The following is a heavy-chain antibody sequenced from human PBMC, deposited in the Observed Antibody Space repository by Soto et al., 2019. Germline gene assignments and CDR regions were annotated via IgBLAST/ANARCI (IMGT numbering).Heavy chain of an antibody. V-gene: IGHV3-33*01. CDR1: GFTFSSYG. CDR2: IWYDGSNK. CDR3: ARGQPRYYFDY. Sequence: QVQLVESGGGVVQPGRSLRLSCAASGFTFSSYGMHWVRQAPGTGLEWVSVIWYDGSNKYYADSVKGRFTISRDNSKNTLYLQMNSLRAEDTAVYYCARGQPRYYFDYWGQGTLVTVSS. J-gene: IGHJ4*02.